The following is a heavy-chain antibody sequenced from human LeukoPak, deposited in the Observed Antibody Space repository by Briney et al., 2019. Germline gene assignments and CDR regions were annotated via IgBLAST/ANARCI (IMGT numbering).Heavy chain of an antibody. V-gene: IGHV4-59*01. CDR3: ARGSFLGAKVDY. J-gene: IGHJ4*02. D-gene: IGHD2-15*01. CDR2: IYYTGST. Sequence: SETLSLTCTVSGGSINSYYWSWIRQVPGKGQEWIAYIYYTGSTNSNPSLKSRVTISVDTSKNQFSLNLTSVTAADTAVYYCARGSFLGAKVDYWGQGTLVTVSS. CDR1: GGSINSYY.